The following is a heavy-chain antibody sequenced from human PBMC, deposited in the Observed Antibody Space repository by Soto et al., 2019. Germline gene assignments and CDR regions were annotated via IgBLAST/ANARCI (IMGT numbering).Heavy chain of an antibody. CDR2: INSDGSST. V-gene: IGHV3-74*01. D-gene: IGHD3-10*01. Sequence: EVQLVESGGGLVQPGGSLRLSCAASGFTFSSCWMHWVRQAPGKGLVWVSRINSDGSSTSYADSVKGRFTISRDNAKNTLYLQMNSPRAEDTAVYYWARGYYVSGHNWFDPWGQGTLVTVSP. CDR1: GFTFSSCW. J-gene: IGHJ5*02. CDR3: ARGYYVSGHNWFDP.